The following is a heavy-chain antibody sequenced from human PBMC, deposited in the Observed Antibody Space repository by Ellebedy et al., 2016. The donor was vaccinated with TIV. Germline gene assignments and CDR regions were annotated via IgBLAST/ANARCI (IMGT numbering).Heavy chain of an antibody. CDR2: ISSSGSAK. V-gene: IGHV3-11*01. CDR1: GFTFSNYY. Sequence: GESLKISCAASGFTFSNYYMSWIRQAPGKGLEWLSYISSSGSAKYYGDSVKGRFTISRDNAQNSLYLQMNSLRAEDTALYYCAKGHSGWYEGAFEDWGQGTLVTVSS. D-gene: IGHD6-19*01. J-gene: IGHJ4*02. CDR3: AKGHSGWYEGAFED.